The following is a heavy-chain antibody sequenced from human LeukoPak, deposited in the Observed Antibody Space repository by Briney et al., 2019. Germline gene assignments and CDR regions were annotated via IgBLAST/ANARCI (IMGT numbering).Heavy chain of an antibody. CDR1: GFTFSSYS. D-gene: IGHD1-1*01. CDR3: AEDQQLQPFHY. J-gene: IGHJ4*02. Sequence: PGGSLRLSCAASGFTFSSYSMNWVRQAPGKGLEWVAFIRYDGSDKFYADSVKGRFTISRDNSRDTLYLQMNSLRVEDTAVYFCAEDQQLQPFHYWGRGTLVAVSS. CDR2: IRYDGSDK. V-gene: IGHV3-30*02.